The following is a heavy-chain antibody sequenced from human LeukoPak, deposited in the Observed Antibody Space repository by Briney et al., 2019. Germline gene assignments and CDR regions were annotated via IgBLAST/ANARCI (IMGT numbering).Heavy chain of an antibody. CDR1: GFTFTNYW. V-gene: IGHV3-74*01. D-gene: IGHD3/OR15-3a*01. J-gene: IGHJ4*02. Sequence: GGSLRLSCAAPGFTFTNYWIHWVRHEPGKGLVWVSYITYDGSTTTYADSVKGRFTTSRDNAYDTVYLQMSSLRAEDTAIYFCGRASRGWTIDYWGQGTLVTVSS. CDR3: GRASRGWTIDY. CDR2: ITYDGSTT.